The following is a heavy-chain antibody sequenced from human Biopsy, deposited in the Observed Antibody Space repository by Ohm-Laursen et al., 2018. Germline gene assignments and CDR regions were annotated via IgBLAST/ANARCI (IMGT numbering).Heavy chain of an antibody. Sequence: SATLSLTCTVSGGSISNNNSYWGWIRQPPGKGLEWIGSIFYRGSPHYKPSLKSRVNISVDTSKNQFSFKLNSGTAADTAVYYCARDYDTSGYYYVSWGQGTLVTVSS. CDR1: GGSISNNNSY. D-gene: IGHD3-22*01. J-gene: IGHJ5*02. V-gene: IGHV4-39*01. CDR2: IFYRGSP. CDR3: ARDYDTSGYYYVS.